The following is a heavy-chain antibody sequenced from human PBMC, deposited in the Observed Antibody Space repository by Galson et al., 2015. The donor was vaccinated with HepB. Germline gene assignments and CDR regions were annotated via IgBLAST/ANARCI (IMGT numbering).Heavy chain of an antibody. CDR3: AREYSSSRNYYYYYGMDV. V-gene: IGHV3-30-3*01. D-gene: IGHD6-13*01. CDR2: ISYDGDTK. Sequence: SLRLSCAASGFTFSSYIVHWVRQAPGKGLEWVTVISYDGDTKYYADSVKGRFTISRDNSKNTLYLQMNNLRAEDTAVYFCAREYSSSRNYYYYYGMDVWGQGTTVTVSS. J-gene: IGHJ6*02. CDR1: GFTFSSYI.